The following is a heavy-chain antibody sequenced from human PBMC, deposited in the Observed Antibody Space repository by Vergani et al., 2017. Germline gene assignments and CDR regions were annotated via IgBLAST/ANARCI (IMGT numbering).Heavy chain of an antibody. CDR3: AKDVGGTIDY. J-gene: IGHJ4*02. CDR2: ICWNSGSI. D-gene: IGHD3-16*01. CDR1: GFTFDDYA. V-gene: IGHV3-9*01. Sequence: EVQLVESGGGLVQPGRSLRLSCAASGFTFDDYAMHWVRQAPGKGLEWVSGICWNSGSIGYADSVKGRFTISRDNAKNSLYLQMNSLRAEDTALYYCAKDVGGTIDYWGQGTLVTVSS.